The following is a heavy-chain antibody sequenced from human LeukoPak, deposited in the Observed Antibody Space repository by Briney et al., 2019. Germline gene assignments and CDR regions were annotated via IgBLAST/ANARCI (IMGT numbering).Heavy chain of an antibody. J-gene: IGHJ4*02. CDR2: IYYSGST. V-gene: IGHV4-59*08. CDR3: ARHAGIVGASFDY. CDR1: GGSFSGYY. D-gene: IGHD1-26*01. Sequence: SETLSLTCAVYGGSFSGYYWSWIRQPPGKGLEWIGYIYYSGSTNYNPSLKSRVTISVDTSKNQFSLKLSSVTAADTAVYYCARHAGIVGASFDYWGQGTLVTVSS.